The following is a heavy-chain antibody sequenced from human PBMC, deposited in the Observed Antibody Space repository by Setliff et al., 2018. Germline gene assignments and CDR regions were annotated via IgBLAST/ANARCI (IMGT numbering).Heavy chain of an antibody. CDR1: GYSFSSGFS. Sequence: SETLSLTCAVSGYSFSSGFSWVWIRQSPGKGLEWIGRILFSGDTYYNPSLNSRVTISADTSKNQFSLNLSSVTAADTAVYYCARDNRARHYMDVWGKGTKVTVSS. D-gene: IGHD3-10*01. V-gene: IGHV4-38-2*02. CDR3: ARDNRARHYMDV. CDR2: ILFSGDT. J-gene: IGHJ6*03.